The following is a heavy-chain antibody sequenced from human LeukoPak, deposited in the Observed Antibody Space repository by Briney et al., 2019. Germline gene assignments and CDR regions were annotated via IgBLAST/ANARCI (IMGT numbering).Heavy chain of an antibody. V-gene: IGHV3-23*01. Sequence: GSLSLSFSASGFPFSSHAMTWVRPAPGKGLEWVSVISDRGANADYADSVKGRFTISRDNSKNTLYLQMNSLRAEDTAVYYCAKDFGVVVTAIPSYWGQGTLVTVSS. J-gene: IGHJ4*02. D-gene: IGHD2-21*02. CDR2: ISDRGANA. CDR1: GFPFSSHA. CDR3: AKDFGVVVTAIPSY.